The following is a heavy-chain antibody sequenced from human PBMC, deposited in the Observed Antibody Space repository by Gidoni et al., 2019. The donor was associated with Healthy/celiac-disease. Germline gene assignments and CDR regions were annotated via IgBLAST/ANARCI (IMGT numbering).Heavy chain of an antibody. V-gene: IGHV3-23*01. D-gene: IGHD6-19*01. CDR3: AMTRVAGNPFDI. CDR2: ISGSGGST. CDR1: GFPFSSYA. J-gene: IGHJ3*02. Sequence: EVQLLESGGVLVQPGGSLRLSCAASGFPFSSYAMSWVRQAPGKGLEWVSAISGSGGSTYYADSVKGRFTISRDNSKNTLYLQMNSLRAEDTAVYYCAMTRVAGNPFDIWGQGTMVTVSS.